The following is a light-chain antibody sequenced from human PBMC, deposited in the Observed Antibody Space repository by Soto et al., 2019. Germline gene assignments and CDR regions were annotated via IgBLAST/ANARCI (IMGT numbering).Light chain of an antibody. CDR2: EVS. J-gene: IGLJ1*01. V-gene: IGLV2-14*01. CDR3: SSFTTTIAPYA. CDR1: SSDVGGYNY. Sequence: QSALTQPASASGTPGQSATISCTGTSSDVGGYNYVSWYQPHPGKAPNLMIYEVSKRPSGVSNRFSGSNTGDTASLTISGLQAEDEADYHCSSFTTTIAPYAFGTGTKVTVL.